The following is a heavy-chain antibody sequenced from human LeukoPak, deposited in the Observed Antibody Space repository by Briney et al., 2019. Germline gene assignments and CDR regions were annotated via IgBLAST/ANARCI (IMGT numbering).Heavy chain of an antibody. CDR2: FYTSANT. J-gene: IGHJ6*03. V-gene: IGHV4-4*09. CDR3: ARGLRDEERHYGYYYMDV. D-gene: IGHD3-22*01. CDR1: GGSIGTSF. Sequence: SETLSLTCTVSGGSIGTSFWTWIRQSAGKGLEWIGYFYTSANTNYNPSLKSRVTMSVDTSKNQFSLKLTSVTAADTAVYYCARGLRDEERHYGYYYMDVWGKGTTVTVSS.